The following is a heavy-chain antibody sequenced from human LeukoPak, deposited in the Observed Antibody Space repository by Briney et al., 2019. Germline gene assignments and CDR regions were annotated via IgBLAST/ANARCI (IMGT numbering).Heavy chain of an antibody. CDR2: IHSSGSA. CDR3: ARNSYYYQTHDT. V-gene: IGHV4-59*08. Sequence: PSETLSLTCTVSGGSISDYYWSWIRQPPGEGLEWIGYIHSSGSANYKPSLKSRVTISVDTSKNQCSLKVSSVTAADTAKYYCARNSYYYQTHDTWGQGTLVTVSS. D-gene: IGHD3-10*01. J-gene: IGHJ5*02. CDR1: GGSISDYY.